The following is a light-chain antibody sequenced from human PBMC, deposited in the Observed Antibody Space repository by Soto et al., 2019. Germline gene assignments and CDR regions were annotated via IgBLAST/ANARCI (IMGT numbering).Light chain of an antibody. V-gene: IGKV3-15*01. J-gene: IGKJ1*01. Sequence: DILMTQSPATLSVSPGERATLSCRAGQIISTNLAWYQQRPGQAPRLLIYGAITRATGIPDRFSGSGSGTDFTLTISSLQSEDFAVYYCQQHNNWPPWTFGQGTKVDIK. CDR2: GAI. CDR3: QQHNNWPPWT. CDR1: QIISTN.